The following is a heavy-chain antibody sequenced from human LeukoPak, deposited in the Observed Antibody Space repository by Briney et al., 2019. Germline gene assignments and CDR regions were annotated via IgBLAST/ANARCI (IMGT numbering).Heavy chain of an antibody. CDR2: IYYSGST. V-gene: IGHV4-31*02. CDR3: ARVRGPVTN. D-gene: IGHD4-17*01. CDR1: GFTFSDYY. Sequence: LRLSCATSGFTFSDYYMSWIRQHPGKGLEWIGYIYYSGSTYYNPSLKSRVTISVDTSKNQFSLKLSSVTAADTAVYYCARVRGPVTNWGQGTLVTVSS. J-gene: IGHJ4*02.